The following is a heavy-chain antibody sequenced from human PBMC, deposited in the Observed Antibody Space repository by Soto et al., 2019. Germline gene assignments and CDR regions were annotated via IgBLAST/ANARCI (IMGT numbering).Heavy chain of an antibody. CDR3: AKRRPLIGDDAQPFDY. CDR1: GFPFNKYA. Sequence: EVQLLESGGGLVQPGGSLRLSCAASGFPFNKYALSWVRQAPGKGLEWVSAITGVAADTYYTDSVKGRFTISRDNSKSTLYLQMNSLRAEDTAIYYCAKRRPLIGDDAQPFDYWGQGTLVTVSS. J-gene: IGHJ4*02. D-gene: IGHD3-22*01. CDR2: ITGVAADT. V-gene: IGHV3-23*01.